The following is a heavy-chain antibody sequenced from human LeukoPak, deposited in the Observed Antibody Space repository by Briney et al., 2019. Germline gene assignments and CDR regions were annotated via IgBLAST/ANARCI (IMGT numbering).Heavy chain of an antibody. CDR3: ARGLYYYDSSGYYLDY. J-gene: IGHJ4*02. CDR1: GYSFTSYG. Sequence: ASVKVSCKASGYSFTSYGISWVRQAPGQGLEWMGWISAYNGNTNYAQKLQGRVTMTTDTSTSTAYMELRSLRSDDTAAYYCARGLYYYDSSGYYLDYWGQGILVTVSS. CDR2: ISAYNGNT. V-gene: IGHV1-18*01. D-gene: IGHD3-22*01.